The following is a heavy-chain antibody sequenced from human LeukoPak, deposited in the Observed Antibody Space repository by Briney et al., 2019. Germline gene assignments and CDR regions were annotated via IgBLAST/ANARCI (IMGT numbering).Heavy chain of an antibody. J-gene: IGHJ6*03. Sequence: SETLSLTCTVSGDSMGNYYWNWLRQPAGKGLEWIGRIRSDGTTYANPSLESAVTMSVDTSNNHISLRLSSATAADTAVYYCARITVFYTTYYMDVSGKGTTVTVYS. D-gene: IGHD3-3*01. CDR3: ARITVFYTTYYMDV. V-gene: IGHV4-4*07. CDR1: GDSMGNYY. CDR2: IRSDGTT.